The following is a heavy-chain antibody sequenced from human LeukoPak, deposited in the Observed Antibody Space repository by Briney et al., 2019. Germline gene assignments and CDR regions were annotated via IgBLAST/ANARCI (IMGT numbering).Heavy chain of an antibody. V-gene: IGHV4-34*01. CDR2: INHSGST. CDR3: ARAGMFYYGSGSYYNWFDP. J-gene: IGHJ5*02. Sequence: KPSETLSLTGAVYGGSFSGYYWSWIRQPPGKGLEWIGEINHSGSTNYNPSLKSRVTISVDTSKNQFSLKLSSVTAADTAVYYCARAGMFYYGSGSYYNWFDPWGQGTLVTVSS. D-gene: IGHD3-10*01. CDR1: GGSFSGYY.